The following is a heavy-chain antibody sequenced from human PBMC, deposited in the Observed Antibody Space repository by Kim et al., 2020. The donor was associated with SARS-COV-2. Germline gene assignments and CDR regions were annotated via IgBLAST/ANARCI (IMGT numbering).Heavy chain of an antibody. V-gene: IGHV1-8*01. J-gene: IGHJ4*01. D-gene: IGHD5-12*01. CDR2: MNPKSGDT. Sequence: ASVKVSCKASGYTFTTYDITWVRQATGQGLEWMGWMNPKSGDTGYAQKFQGRVTMTRDTSITTAYMELSSLRSEDTAVYYCARGLWAYSDNDFPFSSYWG. CDR3: ARGLWAYSDNDFPFSSY. CDR1: GYTFTTYD.